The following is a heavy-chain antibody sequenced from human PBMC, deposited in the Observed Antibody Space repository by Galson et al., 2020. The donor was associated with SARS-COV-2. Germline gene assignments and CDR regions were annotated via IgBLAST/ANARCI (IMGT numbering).Heavy chain of an antibody. J-gene: IGHJ4*02. CDR2: TYYSGSS. V-gene: IGHV4-39*01. Sequence: SETLSLTCTVSGGSISSRSYSWGWIRQPPGKGLEWIGSTYYSGSSHYNPSLKSRVTISVDTSKNQFSLKLSSVTAADTAVYYCARHLRWGIVATPYYFDYWGQGTLVTVSS. CDR1: GGSISSRSYS. D-gene: IGHD2-15*01. CDR3: ARHLRWGIVATPYYFDY.